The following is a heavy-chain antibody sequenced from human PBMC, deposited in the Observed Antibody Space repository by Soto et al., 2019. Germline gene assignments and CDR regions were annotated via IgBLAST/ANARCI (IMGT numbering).Heavy chain of an antibody. Sequence: GGSLRLSCTASGFTFSTYSINWVRQGPGKGLEWLSYIGSSGSTIYYADSVKGRFTISRDNAKNSLYLQMNSLRDEDTAVYYCARDDVPQGDAFDIWGQGTMVTVSS. V-gene: IGHV3-48*02. CDR3: ARDDVPQGDAFDI. CDR1: GFTFSTYS. CDR2: IGSSGSTI. J-gene: IGHJ3*02. D-gene: IGHD3-16*01.